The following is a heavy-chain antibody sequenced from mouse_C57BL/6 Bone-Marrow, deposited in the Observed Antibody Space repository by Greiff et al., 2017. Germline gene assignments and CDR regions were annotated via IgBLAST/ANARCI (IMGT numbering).Heavy chain of an antibody. V-gene: IGHV14-4*01. CDR1: GFKIKDDY. CDR2: IGPENGAT. J-gene: IGHJ2*01. CDR3: TTLATVVRRYFDY. Sequence: EVQLQQSGAELVRPGASVKLSCTASGFKIKDDYMHWVKQRPEQGLEWIGWIGPENGATEYASKFQGTATIAADTSSNTAYLQLSSLTSEDTAVYYCTTLATVVRRYFDYWGQGTTLTVSS. D-gene: IGHD1-1*01.